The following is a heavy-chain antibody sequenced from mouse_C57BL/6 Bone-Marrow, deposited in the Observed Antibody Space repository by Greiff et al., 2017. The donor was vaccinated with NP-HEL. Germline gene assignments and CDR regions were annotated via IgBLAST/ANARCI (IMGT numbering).Heavy chain of an antibody. J-gene: IGHJ2*01. CDR2: IYIGNGYT. CDR1: GYTFTSYG. CDR3: ARNYGEGFDY. Sequence: EVKLMESGAELVRPGSSVKMSCKTSGYTFTSYGINWVKQRPGQGLEWIGYIYIGNGYTKYNEKFKGKATLTSDTSSSTAYMQLSSLTSEDSAIYFCARNYGEGFDYWGQGTTLTVSS. V-gene: IGHV1-58*01. D-gene: IGHD1-1*01.